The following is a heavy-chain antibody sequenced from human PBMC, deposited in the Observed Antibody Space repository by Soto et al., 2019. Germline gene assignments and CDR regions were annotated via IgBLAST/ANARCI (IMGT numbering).Heavy chain of an antibody. Sequence: GGSLRLSCEASGFLFSSYAMNWVRQAPGKGLEWVSSISSHGDTTYYAESVRGRFTISRDNSKNTLYLQMNSLRAEDTAVYYCAKPEIPWLDVVYFDYWGQGTLVTVSS. J-gene: IGHJ4*02. CDR1: GFLFSSYA. CDR3: AKPEIPWLDVVYFDY. D-gene: IGHD6-19*01. V-gene: IGHV3-23*01. CDR2: ISSHGDTT.